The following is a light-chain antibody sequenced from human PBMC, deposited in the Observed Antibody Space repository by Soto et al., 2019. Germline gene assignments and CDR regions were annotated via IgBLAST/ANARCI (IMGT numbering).Light chain of an antibody. Sequence: DIVMTQSPDSLAVSLGERATINCKSSQSVLYSSNNRNYLTWYQQKPGQPPELLIYSASTRESGVPDRFSGSGSGTDFTLPISSLQAEDVAVYYCQQYYSSPYTFGQGTKLEIK. CDR3: QQYYSSPYT. CDR1: QSVLYSSNNRNY. J-gene: IGKJ2*01. CDR2: SAS. V-gene: IGKV4-1*01.